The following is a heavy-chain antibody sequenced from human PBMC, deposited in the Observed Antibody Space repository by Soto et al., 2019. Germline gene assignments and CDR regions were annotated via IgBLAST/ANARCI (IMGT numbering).Heavy chain of an antibody. V-gene: IGHV3-49*03. CDR2: IRNKDYGRTT. D-gene: IGHD1-26*01. Sequence: SVRQPGSASEFPFDDYPMSWIRQAPGKGLEWVSYIRNKDYGRTTEYAASVKGRFTISRDDSKSSAYLQMNSLKTEDTAVYYCSRAIRISGDAFDIWGQGTMVTVSS. CDR1: EFPFDDYP. CDR3: SRAIRISGDAFDI. J-gene: IGHJ3*02.